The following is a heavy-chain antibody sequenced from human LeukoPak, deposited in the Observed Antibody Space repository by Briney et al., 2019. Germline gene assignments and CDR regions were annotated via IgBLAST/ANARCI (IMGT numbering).Heavy chain of an antibody. Sequence: GGSLRLSCAASGFTFSTYWMHWVRQAPGKGLVWVSRIDNDGRGTSYADSVKGRFTISRDNAKNRLYLQMNSLRAEDAAVYYCASLNYGPDYWGQGTLVTVSS. V-gene: IGHV3-74*01. CDR2: IDNDGRGT. CDR1: GFTFSTYW. CDR3: ASLNYGPDY. D-gene: IGHD3-16*01. J-gene: IGHJ4*02.